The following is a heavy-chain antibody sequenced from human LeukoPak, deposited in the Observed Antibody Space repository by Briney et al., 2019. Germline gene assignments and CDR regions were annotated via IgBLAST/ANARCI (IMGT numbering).Heavy chain of an antibody. CDR1: GFTVSSSY. CDR2: IYSGGST. Sequence: GGSLRLSCAASGFTVSSSYMSWVRQAPGKGLEWVSVIYSGGSTYYAESVKGRFTISRDNSNNTLYLQMNSLRAEDTAVYYCARGGVPNWFDPWGQGTLVTVSS. J-gene: IGHJ5*02. D-gene: IGHD2-2*01. V-gene: IGHV3-53*01. CDR3: ARGGVPNWFDP.